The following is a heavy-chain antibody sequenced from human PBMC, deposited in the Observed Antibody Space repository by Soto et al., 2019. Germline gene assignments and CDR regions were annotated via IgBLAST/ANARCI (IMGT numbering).Heavy chain of an antibody. CDR3: ARGSKESYPGSRIFDF. Sequence: GGSLRLSCVASGLTFGSRAMSWVRQAPGEGLQWVATINDNGVDAKYADSVRGRFVISRDNSKKTLYLQMTSLTAEDSAMYFCARGSKESYPGSRIFDFWGRGTLVTVSS. CDR2: INDNGVDA. D-gene: IGHD3-10*01. CDR1: GLTFGSRA. V-gene: IGHV3-23*01. J-gene: IGHJ4*02.